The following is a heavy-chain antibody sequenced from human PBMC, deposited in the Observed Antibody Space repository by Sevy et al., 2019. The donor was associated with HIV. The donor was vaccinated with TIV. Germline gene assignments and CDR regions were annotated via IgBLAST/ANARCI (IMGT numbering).Heavy chain of an antibody. CDR3: AKANRSHGISGFYPSYFDY. J-gene: IGHJ4*02. D-gene: IGHD5-12*01. V-gene: IGHV3-23*01. CDR1: GFTFSTYG. CDR2: ISGTGGAT. Sequence: GGSLRLSCAASGFTFSTYGMNWVRQSLGEGLEWVSGISGTGGATYYADSVKGRFTISSDNSKNTVYLQMNSLRSEDTAVYYCAKANRSHGISGFYPSYFDYWGQGTLVTVSS.